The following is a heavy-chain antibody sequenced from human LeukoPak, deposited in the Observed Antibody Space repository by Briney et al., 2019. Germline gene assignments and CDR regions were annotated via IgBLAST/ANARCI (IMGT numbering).Heavy chain of an antibody. CDR3: ARRGGYGYCSSTSCPVDY. V-gene: IGHV4-34*01. D-gene: IGHD2-2*03. Sequence: SETLSLTCAVYGGSLSGYYWSWIRQPPGKGLEWIGEINHSGSTNYNPSLKSRVTISVDTSKNQFSLKLSSVTAADTAVYYCARRGGYGYCSSTSCPVDYWGQGTLVTVSS. CDR2: INHSGST. J-gene: IGHJ4*02. CDR1: GGSLSGYY.